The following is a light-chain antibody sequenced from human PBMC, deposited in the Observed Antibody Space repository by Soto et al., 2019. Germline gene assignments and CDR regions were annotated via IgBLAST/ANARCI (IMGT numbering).Light chain of an antibody. Sequence: IVLTQSPATLSLSPGERATLSCMASQSVSSYLAWYQQKPGQAPRLIIYDASSRVAGIPARFRGMGTGTDFTLTISSRAPEDVAVNYWQQRLMTFGQGTKVEIK. CDR2: DAS. J-gene: IGKJ1*01. CDR3: QQRLMT. V-gene: IGKV3-11*01. CDR1: QSVSSY.